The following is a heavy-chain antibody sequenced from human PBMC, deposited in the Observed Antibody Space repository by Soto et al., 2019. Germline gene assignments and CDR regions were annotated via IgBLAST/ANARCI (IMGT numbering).Heavy chain of an antibody. J-gene: IGHJ3*02. Sequence: QVQLVQSGAEVKKPGASVKISCTASGYTVTTHYMHWVRQAPGRGLEWMGAINPGSGAAKYTQTYEGIVTMTRDTSTNTVSMEMSVLRSEDTAVFYFARGGEVGVAGSAALDMWGQGTMVTVSS. CDR3: ARGGEVGVAGSAALDM. CDR2: INPGSGAA. D-gene: IGHD3-3*01. CDR1: GYTVTTHY. V-gene: IGHV1-46*01.